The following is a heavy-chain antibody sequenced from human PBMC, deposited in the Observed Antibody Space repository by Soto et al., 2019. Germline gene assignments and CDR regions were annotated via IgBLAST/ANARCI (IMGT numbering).Heavy chain of an antibody. D-gene: IGHD3-9*01. V-gene: IGHV1-2*04. CDR2: INPNSGGT. CDR3: ARETIKTGYLNWFDP. Sequence: ASVKVSCKASGYTFTGYYMHWVRQAPGQGLEWMGWINPNSGGTNYAQKFQGWVTMTRDTSISTAYMELSRLRSDDTAVYYCARETIKTGYLNWFDPWGQGTLVTVSS. CDR1: GYTFTGYY. J-gene: IGHJ5*02.